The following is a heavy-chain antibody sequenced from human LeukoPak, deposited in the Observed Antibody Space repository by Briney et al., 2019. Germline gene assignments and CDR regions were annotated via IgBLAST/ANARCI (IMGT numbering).Heavy chain of an antibody. CDR3: ARGDGPSHYFYYMDV. J-gene: IGHJ6*03. CDR1: GSTFSDYY. CDR2: ISSSGSTI. D-gene: IGHD2-21*02. V-gene: IGHV3-11*04. Sequence: NPGGSLRLSCAASGSTFSDYYMSWIRQAPGKGLEWVSYISSSGSTIYYADSVKGRFTISRDNTKNSLYLQLNSLRAEDTAVYHCARGDGPSHYFYYMDVWGKGTTVTVSS.